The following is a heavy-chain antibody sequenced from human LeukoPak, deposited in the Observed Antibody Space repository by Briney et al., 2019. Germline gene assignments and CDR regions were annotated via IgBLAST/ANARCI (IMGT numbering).Heavy chain of an antibody. CDR2: IYYSGST. D-gene: IGHD4-23*01. Sequence: PSETLPLTCTVSGGSISSYYWSWIRQPPGKGLEWIGYIYYSGSTNYNPSLKSRVTISVDTSKNHFSLNLSSVTAADTAVYYCASHVVTTWGDYFDYWGQGTLVTVPS. CDR1: GGSISSYY. V-gene: IGHV4-59*08. J-gene: IGHJ4*02. CDR3: ASHVVTTWGDYFDY.